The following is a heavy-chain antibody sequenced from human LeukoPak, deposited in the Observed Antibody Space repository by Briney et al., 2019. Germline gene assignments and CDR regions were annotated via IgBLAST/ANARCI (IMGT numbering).Heavy chain of an antibody. CDR3: ASEGARPDYYYYGMDV. CDR2: IYSGGST. D-gene: IGHD1-26*01. V-gene: IGHV3-53*01. CDR1: GFTVSSNY. Sequence: GGSLRLSCAASGFTVSSNYMSWLRQAPGKGLEWVSVIYSGGSTYYADSVKGRFTISRDNSKNTLYLQMNSLRAEDTAVYYCASEGARPDYYYYGMDVWGQGTTVTVSS. J-gene: IGHJ6*02.